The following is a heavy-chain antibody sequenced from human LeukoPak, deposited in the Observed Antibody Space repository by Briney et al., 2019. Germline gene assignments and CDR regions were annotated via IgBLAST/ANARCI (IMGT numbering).Heavy chain of an antibody. CDR2: ISSSSNYL. D-gene: IGHD6-6*01. J-gene: IGHJ5*02. V-gene: IGHV3-21*01. CDR3: ARDVAARPRWFAP. CDR1: GFTFSSYA. Sequence: GGSLRLSCAASGFTFSSYAMSWVRQAPGKGLEWVSFISSSSNYLYYADSVKGRFTISRDNAKNSLYLQMNSLRAEDTAVYYCARDVAARPRWFAPWGQGTLVTVSS.